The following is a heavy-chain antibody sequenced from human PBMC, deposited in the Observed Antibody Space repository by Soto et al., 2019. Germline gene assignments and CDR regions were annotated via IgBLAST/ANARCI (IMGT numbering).Heavy chain of an antibody. V-gene: IGHV1-2*02. CDR3: ATDDYGIFPY. J-gene: IGHJ4*02. Sequence: ASVKVSCKVSGYPFTTYYIHWVRPAPGQGLEWMGWIDPRSGGTVYEQKFQGRVTMTRDTSISTVYMDLSGLTSDDTALYYCATDDYGIFPYWGQGSLVTVSS. CDR2: IDPRSGGT. D-gene: IGHD3-10*01. CDR1: GYPFTTYY.